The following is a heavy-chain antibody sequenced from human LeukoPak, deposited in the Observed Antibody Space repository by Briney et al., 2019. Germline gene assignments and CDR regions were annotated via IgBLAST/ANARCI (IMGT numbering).Heavy chain of an antibody. Sequence: GGSLRLSCAAPGFSVSNNYMSSVRQAPGEGLEWVSVISRGDNTYYADSVKGRFTISRDSSTTTVYLQMASLRAEDTAMYYCVKEAPGTTLYDWGRGTLVTVSS. CDR1: GFSVSNNY. V-gene: IGHV3-66*01. J-gene: IGHJ4*02. CDR2: ISRGDNT. D-gene: IGHD2/OR15-2a*01. CDR3: VKEAPGTTLYD.